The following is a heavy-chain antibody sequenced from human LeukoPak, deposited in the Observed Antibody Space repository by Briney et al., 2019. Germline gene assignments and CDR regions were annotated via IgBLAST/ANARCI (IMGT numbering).Heavy chain of an antibody. V-gene: IGHV3-21*01. CDR1: GFTFSSYS. CDR2: ISSSSSYI. CDR3: AREYSYGGPGNAFDI. J-gene: IGHJ3*02. D-gene: IGHD5-18*01. Sequence: GGSLRLSCAASGFTFSSYSMNWVRQAPGKGLEWVSSISSSSSYIYYADSVKGRFTISRDNAKNSLYLQMNSLRAEDTAVYYCAREYSYGGPGNAFDIWGQGTMVTVSS.